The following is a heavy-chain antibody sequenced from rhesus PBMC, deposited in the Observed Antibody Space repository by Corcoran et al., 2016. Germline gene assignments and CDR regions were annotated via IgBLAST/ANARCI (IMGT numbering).Heavy chain of an antibody. CDR1: GGSISSNY. Sequence: QLQLQESGPGLVKPSETLSLTCAVSGGSISSNYWSWIRQPPGKGLEWIGRISGSGGSTAYNPSLNSRVTISTDTSKNQFSLKLSSVTAADTAVYYCARDWAYNWNYGYFDLWGPGTPITISS. J-gene: IGHJ2*01. V-gene: IGHV4-173*01. CDR3: ARDWAYNWNYGYFDL. D-gene: IGHD1-26*01. CDR2: ISGSGGST.